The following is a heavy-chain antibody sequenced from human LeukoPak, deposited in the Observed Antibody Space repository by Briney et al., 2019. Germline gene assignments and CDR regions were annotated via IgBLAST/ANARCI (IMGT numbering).Heavy chain of an antibody. CDR2: IYSSGTT. Sequence: KPSETLSLTCAVSGGSINTYYWSWIRQPAGKGLEWIGRIYSSGTTHYNPSLKSRVTMSVDTSKNQFSLKLSSVTAADTAVYYCARVVGLTGYSSSWYSGYYYYMDVWGKGTTVTVSS. D-gene: IGHD6-13*01. CDR3: ARVVGLTGYSSSWYSGYYYYMDV. CDR1: GGSINTYY. V-gene: IGHV4-4*07. J-gene: IGHJ6*03.